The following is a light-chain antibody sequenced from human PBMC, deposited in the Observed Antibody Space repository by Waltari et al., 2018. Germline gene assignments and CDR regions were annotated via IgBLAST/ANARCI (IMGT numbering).Light chain of an antibody. J-gene: IGLJ3*02. Sequence: QSALTQPASVSGSPGQSITISCTGTSSDVGAYNYVAWYQQHPGKAPKLIISEVHNRPSGVSIRFSGSKSGNTASLTISGLQAEDEADYYCTSYTSSGTRVFGGGTKLTVL. V-gene: IGLV2-14*01. CDR1: SSDVGAYNY. CDR2: EVH. CDR3: TSYTSSGTRV.